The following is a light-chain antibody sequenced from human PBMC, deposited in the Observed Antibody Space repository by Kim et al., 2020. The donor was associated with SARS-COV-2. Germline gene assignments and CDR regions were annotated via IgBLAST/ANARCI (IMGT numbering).Light chain of an antibody. V-gene: IGKV1-13*02. Sequence: AIQLTQSPSSLSASVGDRVTITCRASQGIRSSLAWYQRKPGKAPKSLIYYASSLQSGVPSRFSGSGSGTDFTLTISSLQPEDFATYYCQHFDTYVVTFGGGTKVDIK. CDR1: QGIRSS. CDR2: YAS. J-gene: IGKJ4*01. CDR3: QHFDTYVVT.